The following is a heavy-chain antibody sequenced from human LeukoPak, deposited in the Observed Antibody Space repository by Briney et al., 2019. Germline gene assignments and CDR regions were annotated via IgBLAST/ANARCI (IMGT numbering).Heavy chain of an antibody. Sequence: SETLSLTCAVSGGSISSGGYSWSWIRQPPGKGLEWIGYIYHSGSTYYNPSLKSRVTISVDRSKNQFSLKLSSVTAADTAVYYCARGDDILIGRLDYWGQGTLVTVSS. CDR1: GGSISSGGYS. CDR3: ARGDDILIGRLDY. V-gene: IGHV4-30-2*01. CDR2: IYHSGST. J-gene: IGHJ4*02. D-gene: IGHD3-9*01.